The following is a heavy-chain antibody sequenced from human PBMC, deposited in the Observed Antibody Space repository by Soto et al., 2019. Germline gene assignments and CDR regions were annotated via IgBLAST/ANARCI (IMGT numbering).Heavy chain of an antibody. Sequence: PGGSLRLSCADSGFTFSSYAMHWVRQAPGKGLEWVVVISYDGSNKYYADSVKGRFTISRDNSKNTLYLQMNSLRAEDTAVYYCARDHYDSSPYVWGQGTTATVS. CDR1: GFTFSSYA. D-gene: IGHD3-22*01. J-gene: IGHJ6*02. CDR3: ARDHYDSSPYV. V-gene: IGHV3-30-3*01. CDR2: ISYDGSNK.